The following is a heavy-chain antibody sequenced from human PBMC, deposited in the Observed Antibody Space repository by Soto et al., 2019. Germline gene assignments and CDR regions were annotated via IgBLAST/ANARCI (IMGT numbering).Heavy chain of an antibody. CDR1: GGSFSGYY. CDR2: INHNGST. Sequence: SETLSLTCAVYGGSFSGYYWSWIRQPPGKGLEWIGEINHNGSTNYNPSLKSRVTISVDTSKNQFSLKLSSVTAADTAVYYCARAELGYYYYGMDVWGQGTTVTVSS. CDR3: ARAELGYYYYGMDV. V-gene: IGHV4-34*01. D-gene: IGHD7-27*01. J-gene: IGHJ6*02.